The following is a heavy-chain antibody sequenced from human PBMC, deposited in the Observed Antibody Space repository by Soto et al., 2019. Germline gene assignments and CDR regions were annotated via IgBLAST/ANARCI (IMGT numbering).Heavy chain of an antibody. J-gene: IGHJ4*02. CDR3: ARADIVVVPAAIMFDY. Sequence: PSETLSLTCTVSGGSISSGGYYWSWIRQHPGKGLEWIGYIYYSGSTYYNPSLKSRVTISVDTSKNQFSLKLSSVTAADTAVYYCARADIVVVPAAIMFDYWGQGTLVTVSS. V-gene: IGHV4-31*03. CDR2: IYYSGST. D-gene: IGHD2-2*01. CDR1: GGSISSGGYY.